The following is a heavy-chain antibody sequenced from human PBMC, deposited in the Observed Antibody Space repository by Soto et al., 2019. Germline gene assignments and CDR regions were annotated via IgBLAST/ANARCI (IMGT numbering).Heavy chain of an antibody. CDR2: IKSKIDGGTT. J-gene: IGHJ6*02. Sequence: PGGSLRLSCAASGFTFTNGWMSWVRQAPGKGLEWVGRIKSKIDGGTTDYAAPVKGRFSISREDSRSTLYLQMNSLKTEDAGVYYCTTDGLTAAGKTLYYSGIEVWGQGTTVTVSS. CDR3: TTDGLTAAGKTLYYSGIEV. D-gene: IGHD6-13*01. V-gene: IGHV3-15*01. CDR1: GFTFTNGW.